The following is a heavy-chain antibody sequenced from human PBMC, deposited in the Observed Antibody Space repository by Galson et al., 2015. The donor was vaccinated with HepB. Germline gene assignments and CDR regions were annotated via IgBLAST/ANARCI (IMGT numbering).Heavy chain of an antibody. CDR3: AKDEDGAAGNNWFDP. CDR2: ISYDGSNK. CDR1: GFTFSSYG. D-gene: IGHD6-13*01. Sequence: SLRLSCAASGFTFSSYGMHWVRQAPGKGLEWVAVISYDGSNKYYADSVKGRFTISRDNSKNTLYLQMNSLRAEDTAVYYCAKDEDGAAGNNWFDPWGQGTLVTVSS. V-gene: IGHV3-30*18. J-gene: IGHJ5*02.